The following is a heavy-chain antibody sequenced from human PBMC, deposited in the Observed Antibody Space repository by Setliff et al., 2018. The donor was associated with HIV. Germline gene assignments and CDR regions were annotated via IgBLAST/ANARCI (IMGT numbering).Heavy chain of an antibody. V-gene: IGHV3-7*01. CDR2: IKQDGSEK. Sequence: GGSLRLSCAASGFTFSNYWMSWVRQAPGKGLEWVASIKQDGSEKYYVDSVKGRFTISRDNAKKSMYLQMNSLRAEDTAAYYCARVELQFLEWPRGDAFDIWGQGTMVTVSS. J-gene: IGHJ3*02. CDR1: GFTFSNYW. CDR3: ARVELQFLEWPRGDAFDI. D-gene: IGHD3-3*01.